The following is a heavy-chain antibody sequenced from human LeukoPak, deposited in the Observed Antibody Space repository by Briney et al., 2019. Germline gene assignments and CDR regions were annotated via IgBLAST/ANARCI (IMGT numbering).Heavy chain of an antibody. V-gene: IGHV1-2*02. Sequence: ASVKVSCKASGYTFTSYAMHWVRHAPGQGLEWMGWITPSGGTNYPQKFPGRVAITRDTSITTAYMGLSRLTSDDTAVYYCARDRYGDGFAHFDYWGQGALVTVSS. D-gene: IGHD5-24*01. CDR3: ARDRYGDGFAHFDY. CDR2: ITPSGGT. CDR1: GYTFTSYA. J-gene: IGHJ4*02.